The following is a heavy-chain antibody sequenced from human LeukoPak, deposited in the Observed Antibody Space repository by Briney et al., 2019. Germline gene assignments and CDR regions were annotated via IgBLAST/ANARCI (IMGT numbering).Heavy chain of an antibody. D-gene: IGHD6-13*01. CDR1: GGSISSYY. Sequence: PSETLSLTCTVSGGSISSYYWSWIRQPPGKGLEWIGNIYYSGSTNYNPSLKSRVTISVDTSKNQFSLKLSSVTAADTAVYYCARQYSSSWYAPRYYYMDVWGKGTTVTVSS. CDR2: IYYSGST. CDR3: ARQYSSSWYAPRYYYMDV. V-gene: IGHV4-59*01. J-gene: IGHJ6*03.